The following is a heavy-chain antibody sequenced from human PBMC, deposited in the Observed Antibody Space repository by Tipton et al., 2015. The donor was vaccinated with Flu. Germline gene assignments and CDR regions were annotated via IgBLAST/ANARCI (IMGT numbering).Heavy chain of an antibody. D-gene: IGHD6-13*01. Sequence: GSLRLSCAASGFTFSSYAMSWVRQAPGKGLEWVSAISGSGGSTYYADSVKGRFTISRDNSKNTLYLQMNSLRAEDTAVYYCAKGQGSSSWERKGFDYWGQGTLVTVSS. CDR2: ISGSGGST. V-gene: IGHV3-23*01. J-gene: IGHJ4*02. CDR3: AKGQGSSSWERKGFDY. CDR1: GFTFSSYA.